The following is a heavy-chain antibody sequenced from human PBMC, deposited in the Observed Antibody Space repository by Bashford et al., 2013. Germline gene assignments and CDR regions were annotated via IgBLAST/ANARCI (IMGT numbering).Heavy chain of an antibody. Sequence: SSETLSLTCTVSGGSISSYYWSWVRQSPGKGLEWIGYISYSGSTDYNPSLKSRVTISVDSSKNQFSLKLNSMTAADTAVYYCARAFSSGWMNYWGQGTLVTVSS. J-gene: IGHJ4*02. V-gene: IGHV4-59*01. CDR2: ISYSGST. D-gene: IGHD6-19*01. CDR3: ARAFSSGWMNY. CDR1: GGSISSYY.